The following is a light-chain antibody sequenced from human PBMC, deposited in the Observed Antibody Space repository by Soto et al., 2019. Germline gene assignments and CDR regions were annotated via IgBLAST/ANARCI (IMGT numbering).Light chain of an antibody. J-gene: IGKJ1*01. CDR1: QSISSY. CDR3: QVSDATWT. CDR2: AAS. V-gene: IGKV1-39*01. Sequence: DIQMTQSPSSLSASVGDRVTITCRASQSISSYLNWYQQKPGKAPKLLIYAASSLQSGVPSRFSGSGFGTDFTLTISSLQPEDFATYYCQVSDATWTFGQGTKVDIK.